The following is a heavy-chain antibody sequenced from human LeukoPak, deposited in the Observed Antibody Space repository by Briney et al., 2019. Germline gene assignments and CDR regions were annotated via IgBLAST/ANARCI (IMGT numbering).Heavy chain of an antibody. J-gene: IGHJ4*02. CDR1: GFTFSSYG. V-gene: IGHV3-33*08. Sequence: GGSLRLSCAASGFTFSSYGMHWVRQAPGKGLEWVAVIWYDGSNKYYADSVKGRFTISRDNSKNTLYLQMNSLRAEDTAVYCCARDTSDYGLDYWGQGTLVTVSS. CDR3: ARDTSDYGLDY. D-gene: IGHD4-17*01. CDR2: IWYDGSNK.